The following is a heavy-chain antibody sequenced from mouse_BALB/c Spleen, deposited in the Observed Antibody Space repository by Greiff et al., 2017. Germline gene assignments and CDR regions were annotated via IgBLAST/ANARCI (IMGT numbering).Heavy chain of an antibody. Sequence: EVQRVESGGGLVQPGGSRKLSCAASGFTFSSFGMHWVRQAPEKGLEWVAYISSGSSTIYYADTVKGRFTISRDNPKNTLFLQMTSLRSEDTAMYYCARVGSYAMDYWGQGTSVTVSS. CDR3: ARVGSYAMDY. CDR2: ISSGSSTI. J-gene: IGHJ4*01. V-gene: IGHV5-17*02. CDR1: GFTFSSFG. D-gene: IGHD1-1*01.